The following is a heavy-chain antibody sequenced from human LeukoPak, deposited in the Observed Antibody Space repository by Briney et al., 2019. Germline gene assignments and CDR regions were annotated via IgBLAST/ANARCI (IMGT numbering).Heavy chain of an antibody. J-gene: IGHJ3*02. CDR1: GFTFDDYG. CDR3: ARDPLLYCSGGSCATDAFDI. CDR2: INWNGGST. D-gene: IGHD2-15*01. V-gene: IGHV3-20*04. Sequence: GGSLRLSCAASGFTFDDYGMSWVRQAPGKGLEWVSGINWNGGSTGYADSVKGRFTISRVNAKNSLYLQMNSLRAEDTALYYCARDPLLYCSGGSCATDAFDIWGQGTMVTVSS.